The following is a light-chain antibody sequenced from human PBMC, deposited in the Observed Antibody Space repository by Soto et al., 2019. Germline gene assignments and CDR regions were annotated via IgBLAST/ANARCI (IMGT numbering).Light chain of an antibody. CDR2: EVA. CDR3: SSLTTSNILV. Sequence: QAVVTQPASVSGSPGQSITISCIGSSDDIGGSHYVSWYQEHPGRAPKLIIYEVANRPSGVSDRYSGSKSGNTASLSISGLQDDDEADYFCSSLTTSNILVFGGGTKVTVL. V-gene: IGLV2-14*01. CDR1: SDDIGGSHY. J-gene: IGLJ3*02.